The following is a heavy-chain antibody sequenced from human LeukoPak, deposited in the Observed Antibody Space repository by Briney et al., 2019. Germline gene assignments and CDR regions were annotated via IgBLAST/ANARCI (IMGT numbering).Heavy chain of an antibody. CDR3: AGGFRWTVPPANWFDP. Sequence: SETLSLTCAVYGGSFSVYYWTWIRQPPGKGLDWIGEINHSGSTNYNPSLKSRVIMSVDTSKNQFSLKLTSVTAADTAVYYCAGGFRWTVPPANWFDPWGQGTLVTVSS. CDR1: GGSFSVYY. V-gene: IGHV4-34*01. CDR2: INHSGST. D-gene: IGHD4-23*01. J-gene: IGHJ5*02.